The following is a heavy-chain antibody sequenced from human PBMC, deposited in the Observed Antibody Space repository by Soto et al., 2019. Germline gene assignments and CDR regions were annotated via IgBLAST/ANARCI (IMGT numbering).Heavy chain of an antibody. Sequence: QVQLVQSGAEVKKPGSSVKVSCKASGGTFSRYTINWVRQAPGQGLEWMGRIIPIAAIANYTQKFQGRVTIHVAKSSTTAYMELSSLRSDDTAVYYCARGSTIVRGAPSWFDPWGQGTLVTVSS. J-gene: IGHJ5*02. CDR3: ARGSTIVRGAPSWFDP. D-gene: IGHD3-10*01. V-gene: IGHV1-69*02. CDR1: GGTFSRYT. CDR2: IIPIAAIA.